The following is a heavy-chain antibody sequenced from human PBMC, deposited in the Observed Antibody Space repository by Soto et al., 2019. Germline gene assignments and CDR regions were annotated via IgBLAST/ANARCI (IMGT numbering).Heavy chain of an antibody. V-gene: IGHV2-26*01. CDR2: IFSSDEK. J-gene: IGHJ6*03. Sequence: QVTLEESGPVLVKPTETLTLTCSVSGFSLSDPKMGVSWIRQPPGKTLEWLAHIFSSDEKSYSTSLTSRVTISMDTSKSQVFLSLTNMDPVETARYYCARSRKRTYDSLSGHYNPMQYYYYHMDVWGKGTTVTVSS. D-gene: IGHD3-3*01. CDR3: ARSRKRTYDSLSGHYNPMQYYYYHMDV. CDR1: GFSLSDPKMG.